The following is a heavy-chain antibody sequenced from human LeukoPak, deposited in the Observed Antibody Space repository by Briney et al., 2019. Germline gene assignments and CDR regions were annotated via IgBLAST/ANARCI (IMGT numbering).Heavy chain of an antibody. D-gene: IGHD6-13*01. J-gene: IGHJ4*02. Sequence: PSETLSLTCTVSGDPISGYSNYKWSWIRQPPGKGLEWIGYIYYYGSTNYNPSLKSRVTISVDTSKNQFSLKLSSVTAADTAVYYCAREYSGFGYWGQGTLVTVSS. CDR1: GDPISGYSNYK. CDR2: IYYYGST. V-gene: IGHV4-61*01. CDR3: AREYSGFGY.